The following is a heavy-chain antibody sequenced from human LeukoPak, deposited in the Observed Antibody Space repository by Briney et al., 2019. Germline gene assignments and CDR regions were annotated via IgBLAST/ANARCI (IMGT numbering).Heavy chain of an antibody. CDR3: ARGGRGFDS. Sequence: SVKVSCKASGGAFISYVISWVRQAPGQGLEWMGGIVPIFATANYAQKFLGRLTITTDESTSTAYMGLSSLTFEDTAVYYCARGGRGFDSWGQGTLLTVSS. V-gene: IGHV1-69*05. CDR2: IVPIFATA. CDR1: GGAFISYV. J-gene: IGHJ4*02.